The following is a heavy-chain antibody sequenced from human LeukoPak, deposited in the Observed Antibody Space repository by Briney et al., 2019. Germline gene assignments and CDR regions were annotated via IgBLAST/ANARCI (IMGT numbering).Heavy chain of an antibody. CDR1: GFTFSSYW. CDR2: LKGDGSRA. V-gene: IGHV3-74*01. D-gene: IGHD2-2*03. Sequence: GGSLRLSCAASGFTFSSYWMHWVRQSPGKGLEWVGQLKGDGSRANYADSVRGRFTISRDNAKNTVYLQLNSLRAEDTAVYYCARDGYLAPVIAFLDYWGQGT. J-gene: IGHJ4*02. CDR3: ARDGYLAPVIAFLDY.